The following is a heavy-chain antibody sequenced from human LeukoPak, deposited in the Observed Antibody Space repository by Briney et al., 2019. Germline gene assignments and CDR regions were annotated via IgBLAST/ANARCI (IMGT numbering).Heavy chain of an antibody. CDR3: ARDLSHYYYYYMDV. J-gene: IGHJ6*03. V-gene: IGHV3-23*01. CDR2: ISGSGGST. CDR1: GFTFSSYA. Sequence: GGSLRLSCAASGFTFSSYAMSWVRQAPGKRLEWVSAISGSGGSTYYADSVKGRFTISRDNSKNTLYLQMNSLRAEDTAVYYCARDLSHYYYYYMDVWGKGTTVTVSS.